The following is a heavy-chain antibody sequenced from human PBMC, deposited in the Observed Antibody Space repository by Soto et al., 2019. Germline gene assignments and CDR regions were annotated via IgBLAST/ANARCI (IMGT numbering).Heavy chain of an antibody. V-gene: IGHV4-4*02. Sequence: QVQLQESGPGLVKPSGTLSLTCAVSGGSISSSNWWSWVRQPPGKGLEWIGEIYHSGSTNYNPSLKSRVPIPVDKSKNQFSLTLSSVTAADTAVDYCAGWAVVVTATTGYYWGQGTLVTVSS. J-gene: IGHJ4*02. CDR1: GGSISSSNW. D-gene: IGHD2-21*02. CDR3: AGWAVVVTATTGYY. CDR2: IYHSGST.